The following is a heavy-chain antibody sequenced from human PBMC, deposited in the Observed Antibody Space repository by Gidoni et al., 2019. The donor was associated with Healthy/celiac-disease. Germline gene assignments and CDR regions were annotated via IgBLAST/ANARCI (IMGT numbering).Heavy chain of an antibody. D-gene: IGHD3-16*02. Sequence: QLQLQESGPGLVKPSETLSLTCTVSGGSISSSSYYWGWIRPPPGKGLEWIGSSYYSGSTYYNPSLKSRVTISVDTSKNQFSLKLSSVTAADTAVYYCARHGRWGSYRFNWFDPWGQGTLVTVSS. J-gene: IGHJ5*02. V-gene: IGHV4-39*01. CDR1: GGSISSSSYY. CDR3: ARHGRWGSYRFNWFDP. CDR2: SYYSGST.